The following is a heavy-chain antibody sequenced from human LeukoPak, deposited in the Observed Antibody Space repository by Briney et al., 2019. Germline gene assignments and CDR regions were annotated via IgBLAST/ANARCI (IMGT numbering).Heavy chain of an antibody. CDR1: GFTFSSYA. Sequence: PGGSLRLSCAVSGFTFSSYAMSWGRQAPGKGLEWVSPINGGGGTTSYADSVKGRFTISRDNSKDPLYLQMNSRRGEDTAVYYCARGVAVSSRIAAAWGQGTLVTVSS. CDR2: INGGGGTT. J-gene: IGHJ5*02. V-gene: IGHV3-23*01. D-gene: IGHD6-13*01. CDR3: ARGVAVSSRIAAA.